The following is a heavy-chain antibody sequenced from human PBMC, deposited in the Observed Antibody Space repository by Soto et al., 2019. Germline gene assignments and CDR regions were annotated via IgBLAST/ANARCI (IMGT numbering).Heavy chain of an antibody. Sequence: GGSLRLSCAASGFTFSSYWMSWVRQAPGKGLEWVANIKQDVGEKYYVDSVKGRFTISRDNAKNSLYLQMNSLRGDDTAVYYCVRDYRVSYGYGPFDYWGQGTLVTVYS. V-gene: IGHV3-7*03. CDR1: GFTFSSYW. D-gene: IGHD5-18*01. CDR3: VRDYRVSYGYGPFDY. J-gene: IGHJ4*02. CDR2: IKQDVGEK.